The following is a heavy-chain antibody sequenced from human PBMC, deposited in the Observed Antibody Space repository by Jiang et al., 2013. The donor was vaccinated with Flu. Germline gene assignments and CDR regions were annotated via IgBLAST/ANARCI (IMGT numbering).Heavy chain of an antibody. CDR2: TYFRSKWYN. CDR3: ARGEWFGEELWERYYGLDV. Sequence: SQTLSLTCGISGDSVSRNNAAWNWIRQSPSRGLEWLGRTYFRSKWYNDYAVSVKSRITINPDTSKNQFSLHLNSVTPEDTAVYYCARGEWFGEELWERYYGLDVWGKGTTVTVSS. D-gene: IGHD3-10*01. V-gene: IGHV6-1*01. CDR1: GDSVSRNNAA. J-gene: IGHJ6*04.